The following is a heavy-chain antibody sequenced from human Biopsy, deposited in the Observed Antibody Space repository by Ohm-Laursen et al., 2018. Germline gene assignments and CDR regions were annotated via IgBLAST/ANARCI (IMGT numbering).Heavy chain of an antibody. CDR2: SNAGNGNT. Sequence: ASVKVSCKASGYTFTSYAMHWVRQAPGQRLEWMGWSNAGNGNTKYSQEFQGRVTITRDTSASTAYMELSSLRSDDTAVYYCARDIMNPIGGLVARSDVFDVWGRGTLVTVSS. V-gene: IGHV1-3*02. D-gene: IGHD3-16*02. CDR1: GYTFTSYA. J-gene: IGHJ3*01. CDR3: ARDIMNPIGGLVARSDVFDV.